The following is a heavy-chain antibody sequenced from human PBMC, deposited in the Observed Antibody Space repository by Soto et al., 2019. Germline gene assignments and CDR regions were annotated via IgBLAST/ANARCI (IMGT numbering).Heavy chain of an antibody. Sequence: QVQLVQSGAEVKKPGASVQVSCKASGYTFTSYGISWVRQAPRQGLEWMGWISAYKGNTNYAHKLQCRVTITTETSTSTAYMELRSLRSDDTVVYSCAREDTPSLNWGQGNLVTVSS. J-gene: IGHJ4*02. D-gene: IGHD2-2*01. CDR1: GYTFTSYG. CDR2: ISAYKGNT. CDR3: AREDTPSLN. V-gene: IGHV1-18*01.